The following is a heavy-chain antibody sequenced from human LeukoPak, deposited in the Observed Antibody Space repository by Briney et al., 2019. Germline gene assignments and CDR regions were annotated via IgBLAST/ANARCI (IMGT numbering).Heavy chain of an antibody. Sequence: GESLKISCKGSGYSFTNYWIGWVRQMPGKGLEWMGIIYPGDSDTKYSPSFQGQVTISADKSISTAYLQWSSLKASDTAMYYCARPRYFDWFFGAFDIWGQGTMVTVSS. D-gene: IGHD3-9*01. CDR1: GYSFTNYW. CDR2: IYPGDSDT. CDR3: ARPRYFDWFFGAFDI. J-gene: IGHJ3*02. V-gene: IGHV5-51*01.